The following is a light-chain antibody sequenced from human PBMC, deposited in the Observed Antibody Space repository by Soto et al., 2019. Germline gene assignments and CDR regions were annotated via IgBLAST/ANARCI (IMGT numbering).Light chain of an antibody. CDR3: SSYTSSSTVV. Sequence: QSVLTQPASVSGSPGQSITISCTGTSSDVGGYNYVSWYQQHPGKAPKLMIYDVSNRPSGVSNRFPGSKSGNTAVLTISGRQAEDEADYYCSSYTSSSTVVFGGGTKLTVL. CDR2: DVS. J-gene: IGLJ2*01. CDR1: SSDVGGYNY. V-gene: IGLV2-14*01.